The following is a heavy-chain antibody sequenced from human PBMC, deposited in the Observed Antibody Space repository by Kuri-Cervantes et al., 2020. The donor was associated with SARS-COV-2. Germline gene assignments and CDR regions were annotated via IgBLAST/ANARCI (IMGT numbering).Heavy chain of an antibody. CDR2: ISSSGSTI. Sequence: GESLKISCAASGFTFSSYWMHWVRQAPGKGLEWVSYISSSGSTIYYADSVKGRFTISRDNAKNSLYLQMNSLRAEDTAVYYCARSGSSWYAKPLFYYYGMDVWGQGTTVTVSS. CDR3: ARSGSSWYAKPLFYYYGMDV. D-gene: IGHD6-13*01. V-gene: IGHV3-48*04. CDR1: GFTFSSYW. J-gene: IGHJ6*02.